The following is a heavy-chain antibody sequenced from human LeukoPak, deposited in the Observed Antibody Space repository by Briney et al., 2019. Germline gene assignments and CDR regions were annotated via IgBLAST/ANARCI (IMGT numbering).Heavy chain of an antibody. V-gene: IGHV3-30*03. D-gene: IGHD6-13*01. Sequence: PGRSLRLSCAASGSTFSSYGMHWVRQAPGKGLEWVAVISYDGSNKYYADSVKGRFTISRDNSKNTLYLQMNSLRAEDTAVYYCATHWEEEQQLASMDVWGQGTTVTVSS. CDR2: ISYDGSNK. J-gene: IGHJ6*02. CDR1: GSTFSSYG. CDR3: ATHWEEEQQLASMDV.